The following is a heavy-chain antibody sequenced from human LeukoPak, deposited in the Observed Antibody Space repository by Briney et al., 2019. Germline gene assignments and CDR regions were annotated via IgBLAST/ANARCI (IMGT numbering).Heavy chain of an antibody. Sequence: GGSLRLSCAASGFTFSDYYMSWIRQAPGKGLEWVSYISSSSSTIYYADSVKGRFTISRDNAKNSLYLQMNSLRAEDTAVYYCARDLTLSITMIVVSAFDIWGQGTMVTVSS. CDR3: ARDLTLSITMIVVSAFDI. CDR2: ISSSSSTI. V-gene: IGHV3-11*04. D-gene: IGHD3-22*01. J-gene: IGHJ3*02. CDR1: GFTFSDYY.